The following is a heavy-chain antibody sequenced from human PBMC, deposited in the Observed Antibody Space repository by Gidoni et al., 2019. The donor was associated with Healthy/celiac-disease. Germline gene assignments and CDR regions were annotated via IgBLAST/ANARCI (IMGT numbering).Heavy chain of an antibody. D-gene: IGHD6-19*01. J-gene: IGHJ4*02. Sequence: QVQLVASGGGVVQPGRSLSLSFSASGFTFSSYGMHWVRQAPGKGLEWVAVIWYDGSNKYYADSVKGRFTISRDNSKNTLYLQMNSLRAEDTAVYYCARVPISSGWPDYWGQGTLVTVSS. CDR2: IWYDGSNK. CDR1: GFTFSSYG. V-gene: IGHV3-33*01. CDR3: ARVPISSGWPDY.